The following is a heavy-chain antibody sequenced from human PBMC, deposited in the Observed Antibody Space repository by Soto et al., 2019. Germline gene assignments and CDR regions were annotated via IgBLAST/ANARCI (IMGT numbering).Heavy chain of an antibody. V-gene: IGHV4-59*08. CDR3: ARKHYYDSSGYYFLDY. CDR2: IYYSGST. D-gene: IGHD3-22*01. J-gene: IGHJ4*02. Sequence: SETLSLTCTVSGGSISSYYWSWIRQPPGKGLEWIGYIYYSGSTNYNPSLKSRVTISVDTSKNQFSLKLSSVTAADTAVYYCARKHYYDSSGYYFLDYWGQGTLVTVS. CDR1: GGSISSYY.